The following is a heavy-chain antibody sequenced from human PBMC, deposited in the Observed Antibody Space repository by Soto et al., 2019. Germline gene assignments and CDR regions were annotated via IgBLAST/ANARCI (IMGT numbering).Heavy chain of an antibody. CDR2: ISGSGGST. J-gene: IGHJ4*02. V-gene: IGHV3-23*01. D-gene: IGHD3-22*01. CDR3: AKDYRDYYDSSGYYHG. Sequence: GGSLRLSCAASGFTFSSYAMSWVRQAPGKGLEWVSAISGSGGSTYYADSVKGRFTISRDNSKNTLYLQMNSLRAEDTAVYYCAKDYRDYYDSSGYYHGWGQGTLVTVSS. CDR1: GFTFSSYA.